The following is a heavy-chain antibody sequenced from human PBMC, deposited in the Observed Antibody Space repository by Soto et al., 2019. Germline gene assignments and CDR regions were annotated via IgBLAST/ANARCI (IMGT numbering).Heavy chain of an antibody. Sequence: GGSLRLSCAASGFTFTSYGMHWVRQAPGKGLEWVALISYDGGNKYYVDSVKGRFTISRDNSKNTLYLQMNSLRAEDTAVYYCAKDNRATYDYGMDIWGQGTLVTVSS. CDR1: GFTFTSYG. V-gene: IGHV3-30*18. CDR3: AKDNRATYDYGMDI. J-gene: IGHJ6*02. D-gene: IGHD1-26*01. CDR2: ISYDGGNK.